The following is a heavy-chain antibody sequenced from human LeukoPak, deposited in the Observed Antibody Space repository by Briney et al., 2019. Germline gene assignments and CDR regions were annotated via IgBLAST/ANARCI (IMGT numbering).Heavy chain of an antibody. D-gene: IGHD5-24*01. CDR1: GFTFDDYG. V-gene: IGHV3-20*04. CDR3: ARVERWLQLGIDY. J-gene: IGHJ4*02. CDR2: INWNGGST. Sequence: GGSLRLXCAASGFTFDDYGMSWVRQVPGKGLEWVSGINWNGGSTGYADSVKGRFTVSRDNAKNSLYLQMNSLRAEDTAVYYCARVERWLQLGIDYWGQGTLVTVSS.